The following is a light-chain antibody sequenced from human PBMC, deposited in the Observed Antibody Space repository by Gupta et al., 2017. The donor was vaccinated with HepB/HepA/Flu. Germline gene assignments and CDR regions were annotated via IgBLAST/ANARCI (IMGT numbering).Light chain of an antibody. V-gene: IGKV1-9*01. CDR3: QQLNSYPST. CDR1: QVIHSY. Sequence: DIQLTQSPSFLSASVGDRVTIACRASQVIHSYLAWYQQKPGKGPELLIYAASTLQSGVSSRFSGGGSGTEFTLTISSLQPEDFATYYCQQLNSYPSTFGRGTRVDIK. J-gene: IGKJ4*01. CDR2: AAS.